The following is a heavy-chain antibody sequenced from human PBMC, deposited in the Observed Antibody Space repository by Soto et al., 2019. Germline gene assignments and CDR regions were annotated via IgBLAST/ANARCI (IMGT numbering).Heavy chain of an antibody. CDR3: ARLSIPVATTVDY. CDR2: IFYSGNT. Sequence: QLQLQESGPGLVKPSETLSLTCTVSGGSISSSSYYWGWIRQPPGKGLEWLGNIFYSGNTYYNPSLTSRVTISVDTSKNQFSLRLSSVTAADTAVYYCARLSIPVATTVDYWGQGTLVTVSS. D-gene: IGHD6-19*01. V-gene: IGHV4-39*01. J-gene: IGHJ4*02. CDR1: GGSISSSSYY.